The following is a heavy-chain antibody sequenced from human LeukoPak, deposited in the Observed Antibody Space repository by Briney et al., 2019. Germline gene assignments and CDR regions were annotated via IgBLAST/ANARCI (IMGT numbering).Heavy chain of an antibody. D-gene: IGHD5-18*01. CDR3: ARGLDPGYSCGIFDY. Sequence: GESLKISCKGSGYSFTSYWIGWVRQMPGKGLEWMGIIYPGDSDTRYSPSFQGQVTISADKSISTAYLQWSSLKASDTAMYYCARGLDPGYSCGIFDYWGQGTLVTVSS. CDR2: IYPGDSDT. J-gene: IGHJ4*02. CDR1: GYSFTSYW. V-gene: IGHV5-51*01.